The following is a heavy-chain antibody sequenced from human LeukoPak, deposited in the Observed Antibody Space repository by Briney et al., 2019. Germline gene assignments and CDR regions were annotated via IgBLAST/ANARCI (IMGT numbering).Heavy chain of an antibody. Sequence: PSETLSLTCTVSGGSISSYYWSWIRQPPGKGLEWIGYIYYSGSTNYNPSLKSRVTISVDTSKNQFSLKLSSVTAADTAVYYCARDAAVAGDYYYYYMDVWGKGTTVTVSS. CDR1: GGSISSYY. V-gene: IGHV4-59*01. CDR2: IYYSGST. J-gene: IGHJ6*03. CDR3: ARDAAVAGDYYYYYMDV. D-gene: IGHD6-19*01.